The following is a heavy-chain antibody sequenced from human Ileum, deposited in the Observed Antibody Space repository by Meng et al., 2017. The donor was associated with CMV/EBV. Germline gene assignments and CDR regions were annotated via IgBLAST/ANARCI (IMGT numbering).Heavy chain of an antibody. CDR2: FNPSGGST. J-gene: IGHJ3*01. CDR1: GYTFTAYY. V-gene: IGHV1-46*01. CDR3: ARDSGVYRMGDSGYYFVHGAFDV. D-gene: IGHD3-22*01. Sequence: QVRLVQSGAEVKKPGASVKVSCETSGYTFTAYYVHWVRQAPGQGLEWMGTFNPSGGSTIYAQKFQGRVTMTRGTSAATVYMELSGLRSDDTAVYYCARDSGVYRMGDSGYYFVHGAFDVWGQGTRVAVSS.